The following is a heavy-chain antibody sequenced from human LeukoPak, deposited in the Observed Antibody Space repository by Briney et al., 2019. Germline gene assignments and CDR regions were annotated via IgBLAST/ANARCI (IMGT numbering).Heavy chain of an antibody. CDR3: ARERKDYDILTGYYSVAFDI. Sequence: SETLSLTCTVSGGSISSYYWSWIRQPPGKGLEWIGYIYYSGSTNYNPSLKSRVTISVDTSKNQFSLKLSSVTAADTAVYYCARERKDYDILTGYYSVAFDIWGQGTMVTVSS. CDR1: GGSISSYY. D-gene: IGHD3-9*01. J-gene: IGHJ3*02. CDR2: IYYSGST. V-gene: IGHV4-59*01.